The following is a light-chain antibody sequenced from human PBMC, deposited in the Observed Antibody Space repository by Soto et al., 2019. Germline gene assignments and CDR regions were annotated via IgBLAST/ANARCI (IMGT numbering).Light chain of an antibody. CDR2: GAS. Sequence: EIVLTQSPGTLSLSPGERATLSCRASQSVSSSYLTWYQQKSGQAPRLLIYGASSRATSIPDRFTASGSGTYVSLTSSRLEPEYFAVYYCQQYGRSPITFGQGTRLEIK. V-gene: IGKV3-20*01. CDR3: QQYGRSPIT. J-gene: IGKJ5*01. CDR1: QSVSSSY.